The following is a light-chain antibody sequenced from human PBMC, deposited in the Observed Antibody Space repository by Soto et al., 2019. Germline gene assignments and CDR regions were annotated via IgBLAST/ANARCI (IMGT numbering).Light chain of an antibody. CDR2: GAS. J-gene: IGKJ5*01. CDR1: QSVSSN. V-gene: IGKV3-15*01. CDR3: QQYNNWPIT. Sequence: EIVMTQSPATLSMSPGERAPLSCRASQSVSSNLAWYQQKPGQAPRLLIYGASTRATGIPARFSGSGSGTEFTLTISSLQSEDFAVYYCQQYNNWPITFGQGTRLEIK.